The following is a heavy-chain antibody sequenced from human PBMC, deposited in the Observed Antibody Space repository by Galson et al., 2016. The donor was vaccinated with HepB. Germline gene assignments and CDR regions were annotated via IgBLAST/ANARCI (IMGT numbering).Heavy chain of an antibody. D-gene: IGHD6-19*01. CDR1: GDPFNIGGHY. V-gene: IGHV4-31*03. CDR3: ARGAAGGWHDF. J-gene: IGHJ4*02. CDR2: IYYSGST. Sequence: TLSLTCTVSGDPFNIGGHYWSWFRQLPGRGLEWIGYIYYSGSTFYNPSLTSRVAISIDTSKSQFSLKLSSLTAADTAVYYCARGAAGGWHDFWGQGTLVTVSS.